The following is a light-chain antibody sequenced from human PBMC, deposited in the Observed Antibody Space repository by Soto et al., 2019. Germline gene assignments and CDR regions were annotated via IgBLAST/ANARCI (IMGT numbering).Light chain of an antibody. CDR1: ESVTDY. CDR3: QQRSDWPWT. Sequence: EIVLTQSPGTLSLSPGEIGTLYCSASESVTDYLAWYQQKPGQAPRLLVYDVSNRATGIPARFSGGGSGTDFTLTISNVEPEDFAVYYCQQRSDWPWTFGQGTKVDIK. CDR2: DVS. V-gene: IGKV3-11*01. J-gene: IGKJ1*01.